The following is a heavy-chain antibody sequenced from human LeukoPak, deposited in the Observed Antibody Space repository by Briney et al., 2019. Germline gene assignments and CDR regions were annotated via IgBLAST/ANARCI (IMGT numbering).Heavy chain of an antibody. CDR1: GFTFSSYW. CDR3: ARGRTTVTPTFVDY. J-gene: IGHJ4*02. Sequence: GGSLRLSCAASGFTFSSYWMSWVRQAPGKGLEWVANIKQGGSEKYYVDSVEGRFTISRDNAKNSPYLQMNSLRAEDTAVYYCARGRTTVTPTFVDYWGQGTLVTVSS. D-gene: IGHD4-11*01. CDR2: IKQGGSEK. V-gene: IGHV3-7*01.